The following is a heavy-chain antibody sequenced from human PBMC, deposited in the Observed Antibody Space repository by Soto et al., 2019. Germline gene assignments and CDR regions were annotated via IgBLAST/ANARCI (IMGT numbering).Heavy chain of an antibody. V-gene: IGHV1-46*01. D-gene: IGHD3-22*01. CDR1: GYTFTASY. CDR3: ARVSGYYDSSGYYPPPDAFDI. Sequence: AAVKVSCKASGYTFTASYMHWVRQAPGQGLEWMGIIDPSGGSTSYSQKFQGRVTISVDRSKNQFSLKLSSVTAADTAVYYCARVSGYYDSSGYYPPPDAFDIWGQGTMVTVSS. CDR2: IDPSGGST. J-gene: IGHJ3*02.